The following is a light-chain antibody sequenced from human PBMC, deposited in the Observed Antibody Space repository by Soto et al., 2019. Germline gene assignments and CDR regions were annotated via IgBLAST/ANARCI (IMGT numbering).Light chain of an antibody. Sequence: DIQMTQSPSTLSSSLVDRVTITCRASQSISSWLAWYQQKPGKAPKLLIYDGSTLQSGVPTRFSGSGSGTNFTLTISSLQPEDFATYYCQHFYDYPHSFGPGTKVDIK. CDR2: DGS. CDR3: QHFYDYPHS. CDR1: QSISSW. V-gene: IGKV1-5*01. J-gene: IGKJ3*01.